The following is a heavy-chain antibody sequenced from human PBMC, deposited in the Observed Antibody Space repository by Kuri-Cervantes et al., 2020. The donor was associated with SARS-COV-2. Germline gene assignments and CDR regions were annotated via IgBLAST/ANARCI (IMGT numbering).Heavy chain of an antibody. Sequence: SETLSLTCTVSGGSISSYYWSWIRQPPGKGLEWIGYIYYSGSTNYNPSLESRVTISVDTSKNQFSLKLSSVTAADTAVYYCARVYYDSSGYYEVRYFDYWGQGTLVTVSS. CDR3: ARVYYDSSGYYEVRYFDY. D-gene: IGHD3-22*01. J-gene: IGHJ4*02. CDR2: IYYSGST. CDR1: GGSISSYY. V-gene: IGHV4-59*01.